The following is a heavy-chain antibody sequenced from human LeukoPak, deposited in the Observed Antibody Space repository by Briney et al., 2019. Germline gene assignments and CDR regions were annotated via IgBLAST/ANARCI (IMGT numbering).Heavy chain of an antibody. Sequence: SVKVSRKASGYTFTSYGISWVRQAPGQGLEWMGGIIPIFGTANYAQKFQGRVTITADESTSTANMELSSLRSEDTAVYYCARGGGLQLWFYFDYWGQGTLVTVSS. CDR3: ARGGGLQLWFYFDY. J-gene: IGHJ4*02. CDR2: IIPIFGTA. D-gene: IGHD5-18*01. CDR1: GYTFTSYG. V-gene: IGHV1-69*13.